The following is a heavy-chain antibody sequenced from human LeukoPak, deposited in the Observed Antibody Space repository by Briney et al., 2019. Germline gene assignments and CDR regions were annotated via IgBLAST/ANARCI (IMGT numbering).Heavy chain of an antibody. CDR2: IYTSGST. Sequence: SETLSLTCAVYGGSFSGYYWSWIRQPAGKGLEWIGRIYTSGSTNYNPSLKSRVTMSVDTSKNQFSLKLSSVTAADTAVYYCAREAGIAADDAFDIWGQGTMVTVSS. CDR1: GGSFSGYY. D-gene: IGHD6-25*01. CDR3: AREAGIAADDAFDI. J-gene: IGHJ3*02. V-gene: IGHV4-4*07.